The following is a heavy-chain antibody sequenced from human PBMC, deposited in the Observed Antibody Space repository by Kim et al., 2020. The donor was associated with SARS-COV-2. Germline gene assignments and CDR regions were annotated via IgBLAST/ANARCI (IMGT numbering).Heavy chain of an antibody. Sequence: GGSLRLSCAASGFTVSSNYTSWVRQAPGKGLEWVSVIYSGGSTYYADSVKGRFTISRHNSKNTLYLQMNSLRAEDTAVYYCASGARSTITMTPFDYWGQGTLVTVSS. V-gene: IGHV3-53*04. D-gene: IGHD3-22*01. CDR1: GFTVSSNY. J-gene: IGHJ4*02. CDR3: ASGARSTITMTPFDY. CDR2: IYSGGST.